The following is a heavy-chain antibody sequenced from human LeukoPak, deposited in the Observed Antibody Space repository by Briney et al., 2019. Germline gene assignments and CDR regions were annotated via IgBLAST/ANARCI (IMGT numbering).Heavy chain of an antibody. CDR1: GFTFSSYW. CDR2: INSDGSST. J-gene: IGHJ2*01. CDR3: ARDPSHYYDRWYFDL. V-gene: IGHV3-74*01. Sequence: GGSLRLSCAASGFTFSSYWMHWVRQAPGKGLVWVSRINSDGSSTSYADSVKGRFTISRDNAKNTLYLQMNSLRAEDTAVYYCARDPSHYYDRWYFDLWGRGTLVTVSS. D-gene: IGHD3-22*01.